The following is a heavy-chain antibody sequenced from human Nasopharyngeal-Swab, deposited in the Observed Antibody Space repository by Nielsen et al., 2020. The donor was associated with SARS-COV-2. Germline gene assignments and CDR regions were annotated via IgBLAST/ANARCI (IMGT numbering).Heavy chain of an antibody. CDR2: INHSGTT. Sequence: SETLSLTCGVYGGSLSGHYWSWIRQPPGKGLEWIGEINHSGTTNYKPSLKSRVTISVDTSKNQFSLKVRSVSAADTAIYFCARGRGGQQLVRTYYYYGLDVWGQGTTVTVFS. CDR1: GGSLSGHY. J-gene: IGHJ6*02. D-gene: IGHD1-1*01. CDR3: ARGRGGQQLVRTYYYYGLDV. V-gene: IGHV4-34*01.